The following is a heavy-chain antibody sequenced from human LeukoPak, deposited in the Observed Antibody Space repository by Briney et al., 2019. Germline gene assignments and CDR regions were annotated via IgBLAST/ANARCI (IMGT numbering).Heavy chain of an antibody. Sequence: PSETLSLTCSVAGGSISSYYWSWIRQPPGKGLEWIGYIYYSGSTNYNPSLKSRVTISVDTSKNQFSLKLSSVNAADTAVYYCARVSQAAIRGALLDVWGQGTTVTVSS. CDR3: ARVSQAAIRGALLDV. D-gene: IGHD2-2*02. CDR2: IYYSGST. CDR1: GGSISSYY. J-gene: IGHJ6*02. V-gene: IGHV4-59*01.